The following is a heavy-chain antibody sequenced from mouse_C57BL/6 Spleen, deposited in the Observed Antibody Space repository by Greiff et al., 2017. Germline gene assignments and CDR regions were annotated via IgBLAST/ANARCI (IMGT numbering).Heavy chain of an antibody. V-gene: IGHV1-82*01. D-gene: IGHD1-1*01. CDR1: GYAFSSSW. Sequence: VQLHQSGPELVKPGASVKISCKASGYAFSSSWMNWVKQRPGKGLEWIGRIYPGDGDTNYNGKFKGKATLTADKSSSTAYMQRSSLTSEDSAVYFCARWGTTVDVEVGGTGTTVTVSS. CDR3: ARWGTTVDVEV. J-gene: IGHJ1*03. CDR2: IYPGDGDT.